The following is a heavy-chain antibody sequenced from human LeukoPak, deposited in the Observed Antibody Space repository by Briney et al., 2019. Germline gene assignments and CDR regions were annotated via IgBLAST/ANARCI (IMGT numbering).Heavy chain of an antibody. V-gene: IGHV3-9*01. Sequence: PDRSLRLSCAASAFTFDDYAMHWVRQAPGKGLEWVSGIGWNSGGIVYADSVKGRFTISRDNAKNSLYLQMNSLGAEDTAFYYCVKVTAAGFVDHWGQGTLVTVSS. J-gene: IGHJ4*02. D-gene: IGHD6-13*01. CDR2: IGWNSGGI. CDR1: AFTFDDYA. CDR3: VKVTAAGFVDH.